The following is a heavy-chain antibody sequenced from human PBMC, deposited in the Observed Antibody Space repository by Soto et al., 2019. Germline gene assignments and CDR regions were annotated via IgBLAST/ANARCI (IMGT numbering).Heavy chain of an antibody. J-gene: IGHJ6*02. CDR2: IYYSGST. CDR3: ARGFNWNSLGGYYGMDV. D-gene: IGHD1-7*01. Sequence: SETLSLTCTVSGGSISSGDYYWSWIRQPPGKGLEWIGYIYYSGSTYYNPSLKSRVTISVDTSKNQFSLKLSSVAAADTAVYYCARGFNWNSLGGYYGMDVWGQGTTVTVSS. V-gene: IGHV4-30-4*01. CDR1: GGSISSGDYY.